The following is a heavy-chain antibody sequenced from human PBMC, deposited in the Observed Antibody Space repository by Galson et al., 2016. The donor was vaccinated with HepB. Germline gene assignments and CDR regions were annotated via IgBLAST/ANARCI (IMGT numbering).Heavy chain of an antibody. CDR2: INPSGGST. V-gene: IGHV1-46*01. Sequence: SVKVSCKASGYTFTSYYMHWVRQAPGQGLEWMGIINPSGGSTSYAQKFQGRVTMTRDTSTSTVYMELSSLRSEDTAVYYCAKCPPGTRGSLDSWGQGTLVTVSS. J-gene: IGHJ4*02. D-gene: IGHD1-14*01. CDR1: GYTFTSYY. CDR3: AKCPPGTRGSLDS.